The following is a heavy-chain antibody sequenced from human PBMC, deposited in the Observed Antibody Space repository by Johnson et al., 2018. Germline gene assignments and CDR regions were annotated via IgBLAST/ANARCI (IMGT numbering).Heavy chain of an antibody. CDR2: ISYDGLNK. J-gene: IGHJ1*01. V-gene: IGHV3-30*18. D-gene: IGHD3-22*01. CDR1: GFTFSSYG. Sequence: QVQLVESGGGVVQPGRSXRLSCAASGFTFSSYGMHWVRQAPGKGLEWVAVISYDGLNKYYAASVKGRFTISRDNSKNTLYLQMNSRRAEDTAVYYCAKAPRSDYYDSSGYSEYFQHWGQGTLVTVSS. CDR3: AKAPRSDYYDSSGYSEYFQH.